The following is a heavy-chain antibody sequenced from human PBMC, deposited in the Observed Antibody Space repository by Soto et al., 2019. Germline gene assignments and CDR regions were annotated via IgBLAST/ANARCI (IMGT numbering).Heavy chain of an antibody. CDR2: INAGNGNT. D-gene: IGHD3-10*01. Sequence: ASAEASSKASGYTLTSYAMHWVRQAPGQRLEWMGWINAGNGNTKYSQKFQGRVTITRDTSASTAYMELSSLRSEDTAVYYCARDLTPMVRGAFDYWGQGTLVTVS. J-gene: IGHJ4*02. CDR1: GYTLTSYA. CDR3: ARDLTPMVRGAFDY. V-gene: IGHV1-3*01.